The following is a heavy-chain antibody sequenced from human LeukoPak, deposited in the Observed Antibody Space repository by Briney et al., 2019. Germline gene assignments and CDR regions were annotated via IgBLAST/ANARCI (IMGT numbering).Heavy chain of an antibody. V-gene: IGHV1-18*01. Sequence: WASVKVSCKASGYTFTSYGISWVRQAPGQGLEWVGWISAYNGNTNYAQKLQGRVTMTTDTSTSTAYMELRSLRSDDTAVYYCARRSGSHLPYYYYMDVWGKGTTVTVSS. CDR2: ISAYNGNT. CDR3: ARRSGSHLPYYYYMDV. CDR1: GYTFTSYG. J-gene: IGHJ6*03. D-gene: IGHD1-26*01.